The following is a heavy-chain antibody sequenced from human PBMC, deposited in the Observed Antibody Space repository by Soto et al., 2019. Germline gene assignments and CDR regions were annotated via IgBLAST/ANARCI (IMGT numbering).Heavy chain of an antibody. D-gene: IGHD6-13*01. CDR2: IIPIFGTA. CDR1: GGTFSSYA. CDR3: ARVAAAGMFEDNWFDP. Sequence: ASVKVSCKASGGTFSSYAISWVRQAPGQGLEWMGGIIPIFGTANYAQKFQGRVTITADESTSTAYMELSSLRSEDTAVYYCARVAAAGMFEDNWFDPWGQGTLVTVSS. V-gene: IGHV1-69*13. J-gene: IGHJ5*02.